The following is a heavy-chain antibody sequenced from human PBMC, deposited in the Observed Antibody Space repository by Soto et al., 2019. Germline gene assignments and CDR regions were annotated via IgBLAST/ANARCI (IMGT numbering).Heavy chain of an antibody. V-gene: IGHV3-23*01. D-gene: IGHD2-2*01. CDR1: GFTFSTYA. CDR2: ISDSGST. Sequence: EVQLLVSGGGLVQPGGSLRISCPASGFTFSTYAMSWVRQAPGKGLEWVSTISDSGSTYYATSVKGRFTIARHNSKNTLYLEMNSLRAEDTAVYYCAKDKGGRYCSRTSCLYSFDYWGQGTLVTVSS. CDR3: AKDKGGRYCSRTSCLYSFDY. J-gene: IGHJ4*02.